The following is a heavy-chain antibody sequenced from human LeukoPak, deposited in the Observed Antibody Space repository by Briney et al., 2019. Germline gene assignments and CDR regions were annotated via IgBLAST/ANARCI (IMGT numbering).Heavy chain of an antibody. CDR1: GFTFSSYD. J-gene: IGHJ4*02. CDR3: ARGSGTGWYTKGYFDY. CDR2: IGTAADT. Sequence: GGSLRPSCAASGFTFSSYDMHWVRQAPGKGLEWVSAIGTAADTYYPDSVKARFTISRENAKNSFYLQMNSLTADDTAVYYCARGSGTGWYTKGYFDYWGQGTLVTVSS. D-gene: IGHD6-19*01. V-gene: IGHV3-13*01.